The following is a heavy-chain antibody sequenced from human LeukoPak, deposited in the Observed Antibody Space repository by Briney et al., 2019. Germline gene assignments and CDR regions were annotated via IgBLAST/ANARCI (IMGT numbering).Heavy chain of an antibody. D-gene: IGHD3-3*01. V-gene: IGHV3-23*01. Sequence: GGSLRLSCAASGFAFNNYVMTWVRQAPGKGLEWVSSISDGGGSTYYTDSVKGRFTISRDNSKNTLYLQMNSLGAEDTALYYCAKDSTVSGSYYGMDVWGQGTTVTVSS. CDR1: GFAFNNYV. J-gene: IGHJ6*02. CDR3: AKDSTVSGSYYGMDV. CDR2: ISDGGGST.